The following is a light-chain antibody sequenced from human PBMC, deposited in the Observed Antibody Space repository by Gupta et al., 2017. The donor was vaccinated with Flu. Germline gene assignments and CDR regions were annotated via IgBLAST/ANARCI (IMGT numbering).Light chain of an antibody. CDR2: DVR. V-gene: IGLV2-14*01. CDR1: RCDVVGSNY. J-gene: IGLJ1*01. Sequence: QSALTQPASVSGSRGQSSTISYTRTRCDVVGSNYVSWYQQHPGKAPKLMIYDVRNRPSGVSSRFSGSKSGNTASLIISGLEAEDESDYYCSSYTSTNTFYVFGTGTKVTVL. CDR3: SSYTSTNTFYV.